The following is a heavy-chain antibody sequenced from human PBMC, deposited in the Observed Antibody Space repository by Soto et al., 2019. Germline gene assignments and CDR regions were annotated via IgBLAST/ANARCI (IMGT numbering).Heavy chain of an antibody. CDR3: ARAPMVLSRSYFDS. V-gene: IGHV4-59*01. CDR2: ISYSGNT. D-gene: IGHD2-8*01. J-gene: IGHJ4*02. CDR1: GGSISNFY. Sequence: SETLSLTCTVSGGSISNFYWSWIRQPPGKGLEWIGYISYSGNTNYNPSLKSRVSISVDTSENQLSLNLTSVTAADTAVYYCARAPMVLSRSYFDSWGQGTPVTVSS.